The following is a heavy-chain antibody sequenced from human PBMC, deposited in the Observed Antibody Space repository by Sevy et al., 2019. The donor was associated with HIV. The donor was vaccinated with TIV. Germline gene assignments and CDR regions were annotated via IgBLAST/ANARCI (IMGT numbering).Heavy chain of an antibody. V-gene: IGHV2-5*02. CDR1: GFSLSTSGVG. Sequence: SGPTLVNPTQTLTLTCTFSGFSLSTSGVGVGWIRQPPGKALEWLALIYWDDDKRYSPSLKSRLTITKDTSKNQVVLTMTNMDPVDTATYYCAHAPIAVAGTEQNWFDPWGQGTLVTVSS. D-gene: IGHD6-19*01. CDR2: IYWDDDK. J-gene: IGHJ5*02. CDR3: AHAPIAVAGTEQNWFDP.